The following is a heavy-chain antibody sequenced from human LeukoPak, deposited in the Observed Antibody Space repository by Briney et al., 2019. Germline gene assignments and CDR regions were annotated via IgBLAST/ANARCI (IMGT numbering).Heavy chain of an antibody. D-gene: IGHD3-3*01. V-gene: IGHV3-23*01. CDR1: GFTFSSYA. J-gene: IGHJ6*02. CDR2: ISGSGGST. CDR3: AKGRRDITIFDYGMDV. Sequence: GGSLRLSCAASGFTFSSYAMSWVRQAPGKGLEWVSAISGSGGSTYYADSVKGRFTISRDNSKNTLYLQMNSLRAEDTAVYYCAKGRRDITIFDYGMDVWGQGTTVTVSS.